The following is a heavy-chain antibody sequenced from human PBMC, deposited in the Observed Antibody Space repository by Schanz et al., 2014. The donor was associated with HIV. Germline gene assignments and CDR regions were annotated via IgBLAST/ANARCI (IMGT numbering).Heavy chain of an antibody. Sequence: QVQLVESGGGVVQPGRSLKLSCAASGFSLSCCGMHWVRQAPGKGLEWVSAISGSSITYSADSVKGRFTISRDNSKNTLYLQMNSLRAEDTAVYYCALSRPSGYGGSWYFDLWGRGTLVAVSS. CDR3: ALSRPSGYGGSWYFDL. D-gene: IGHD2-15*01. J-gene: IGHJ2*01. CDR2: ISGSSIT. V-gene: IGHV3-NL1*01. CDR1: GFSLSCCG.